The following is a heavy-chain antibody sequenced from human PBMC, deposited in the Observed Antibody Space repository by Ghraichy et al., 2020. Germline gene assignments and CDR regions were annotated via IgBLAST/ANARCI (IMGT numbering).Heavy chain of an antibody. D-gene: IGHD4-17*01. V-gene: IGHV4-34*01. Sequence: SETLSLTCAVYGGSFSGYYWSWIRQPPGKGLEWIGEINHSGSTNYNPSLKSRVTISVDTSKNQFSLKLSSVTAADTAVYYCARGSPILEDYGDWGWYFDLWGRGTLVTVSS. CDR3: ARGSPILEDYGDWGWYFDL. J-gene: IGHJ2*01. CDR2: INHSGST. CDR1: GGSFSGYY.